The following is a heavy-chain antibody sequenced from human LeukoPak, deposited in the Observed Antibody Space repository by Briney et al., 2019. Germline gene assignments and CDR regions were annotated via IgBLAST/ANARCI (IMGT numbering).Heavy chain of an antibody. CDR2: ISSSSSYI. D-gene: IGHD3-9*01. J-gene: IGHJ4*02. CDR3: ARGYDILTGRPA. V-gene: IGHV3-21*01. Sequence: GGSLRLSCAASGFTFSSYSMNWVRQAPGKGLEWVSSISSSSSYIYYADSVKGRFTISRDNAKNSLYLQMNSLRVEDTAVYYCARGYDILTGRPAWGQGTLVTVSS. CDR1: GFTFSSYS.